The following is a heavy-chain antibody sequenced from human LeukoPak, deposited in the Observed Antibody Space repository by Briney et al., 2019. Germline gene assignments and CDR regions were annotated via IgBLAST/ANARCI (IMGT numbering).Heavy chain of an antibody. CDR1: GFTFSSYS. Sequence: PGGSLRLSCAASGFTFSSYSMNWVRQAPGKGLEWVSYISSSSSTIYYADSVKGRFTISRDNAKSSLYLQMNSLRAEDTAVYYCARGKSGSYGLEDYLGHGTLVTVSS. CDR3: ARGKSGSYGLEDY. CDR2: ISSSSSTI. V-gene: IGHV3-48*01. D-gene: IGHD1-26*01. J-gene: IGHJ4*01.